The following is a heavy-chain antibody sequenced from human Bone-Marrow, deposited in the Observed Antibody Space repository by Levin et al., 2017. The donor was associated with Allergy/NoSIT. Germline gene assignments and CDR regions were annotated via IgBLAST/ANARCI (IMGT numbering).Heavy chain of an antibody. J-gene: IGHJ4*02. V-gene: IGHV1-2*02. D-gene: IGHD1-26*01. CDR1: GYTFTGYY. CDR2: INPNSGGT. Sequence: GESLKISCKASGYTFTGYYMHWVRQAPGQGLEWMGWINPNSGGTNYAQKFQGRVTMTRDTSISTAYMELSRLRSDDTAVYYCARDPGRELLPTSFDYWGQGTLVTVSS. CDR3: ARDPGRELLPTSFDY.